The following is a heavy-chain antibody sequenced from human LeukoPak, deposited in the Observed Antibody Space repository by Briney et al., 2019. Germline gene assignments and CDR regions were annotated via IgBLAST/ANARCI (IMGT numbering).Heavy chain of an antibody. D-gene: IGHD2/OR15-2a*01. CDR1: GFTFSSFA. V-gene: IGHV3-30-3*01. CDR2: LSYDGSNK. CDR3: ARSVAFYYFDY. J-gene: IGHJ4*02. Sequence: GGSLRLSCAASGFTFSSFAMHWVRQAPGKGLEWVPVLSYDGSNKYYADSVKGRFTISRDNSKNTLYLQMNSLRAEDTAVYYCARSVAFYYFDYWGQGTLVTVSS.